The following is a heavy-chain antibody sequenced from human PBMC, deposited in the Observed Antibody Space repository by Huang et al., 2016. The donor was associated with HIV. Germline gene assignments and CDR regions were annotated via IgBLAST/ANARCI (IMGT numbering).Heavy chain of an antibody. D-gene: IGHD6-19*01. CDR1: GFSFDNAW. J-gene: IGHJ4*02. V-gene: IGHV3-15*01. Sequence: EVQLVESGGGLVKPGGALRLSCAGSGFSFDNAWLSWVRQGRVKGVEWVGRVKRQADGGTTDYAAPVKGRFTSSRNDSNNTLYLQMNSLKTDDTAVYYCISSDWSPYYAFDFWGQGTPVTVS. CDR2: VKRQADGGTT. CDR3: ISSDWSPYYAFDF.